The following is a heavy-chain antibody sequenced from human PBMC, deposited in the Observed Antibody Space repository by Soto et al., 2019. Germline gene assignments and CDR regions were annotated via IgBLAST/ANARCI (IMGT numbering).Heavy chain of an antibody. CDR2: IYYSGST. CDR3: ARALYSSFPRYYYYGMDV. Sequence: SETLSLTCSVSGGSISSGDYYWSWIRQPPGKGLEWIGYIYYSGSTYYNPSLKSRVTISVDTSKNQFSLKLSSVTAADTAVYYCARALYSSFPRYYYYGMDVWGQGTTVTVSS. J-gene: IGHJ6*02. V-gene: IGHV4-30-4*01. D-gene: IGHD4-4*01. CDR1: GGSISSGDYY.